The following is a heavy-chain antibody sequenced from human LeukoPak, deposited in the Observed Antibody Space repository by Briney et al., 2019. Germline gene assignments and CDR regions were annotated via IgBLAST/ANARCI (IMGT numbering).Heavy chain of an antibody. D-gene: IGHD3-16*02. Sequence: SETLSLTCAVYGGSFSGYYWSWIRQPPGKGPEWIGEINHSGSTNYNPSLESRVTISGDSSKNLFSLKLSSVTAADTAVYYCARAHVWGGYRLYYFDYWGQGTLVTVSS. V-gene: IGHV4-34*01. CDR1: GGSFSGYY. CDR2: INHSGST. CDR3: ARAHVWGGYRLYYFDY. J-gene: IGHJ4*02.